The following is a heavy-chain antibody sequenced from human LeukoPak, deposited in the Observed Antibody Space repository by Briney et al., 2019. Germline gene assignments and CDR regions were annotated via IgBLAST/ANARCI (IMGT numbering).Heavy chain of an antibody. CDR2: IIGRGDYT. J-gene: IGHJ4*02. V-gene: IGHV3-23*01. D-gene: IGHD3-3*01. CDR1: GFTFSKSA. CDR3: ARREAEESGPIDY. Sequence: GSLRLSCAASGFTFSKSAMTWVRQAPGTGLEYVSAIIGRGDYTYYADSVQGRFTISRDNSKNMLYLQMRSLRAEDTAMYYCARREAEESGPIDYWGQGTLVTVSS.